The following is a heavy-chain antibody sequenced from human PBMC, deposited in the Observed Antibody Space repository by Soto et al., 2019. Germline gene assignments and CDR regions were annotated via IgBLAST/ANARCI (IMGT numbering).Heavy chain of an antibody. CDR2: ISGYNGNT. V-gene: IGHV1-18*01. Sequence: QVQLVQSGAEVMTPGASVKVSCKASGYTFSNFGLSWVRQAPGQGLEWMGWISGYNGNTNSAERFQSRVTMTTDTSTSTAYLEVSSLTSDDTAVYYCARDKGYGFGWSSSSGMDVWGQGTTVTVSS. J-gene: IGHJ6*02. CDR1: GYTFSNFG. CDR3: ARDKGYGFGWSSSSGMDV. D-gene: IGHD5-18*01.